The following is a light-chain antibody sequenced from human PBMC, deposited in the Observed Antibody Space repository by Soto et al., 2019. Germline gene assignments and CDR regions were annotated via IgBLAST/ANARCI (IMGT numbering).Light chain of an antibody. CDR1: RSNIGAGYD. Sequence: QSVLTQPPSVSVAPGQRLTISCTVSRSNIGAGYDVHWYQHLPGAAPKLLIYGDNNRPSGVPDRFSGSKSGTSASLAITGVQAEDEADYYCQSSDSSLSGWVFGGGTKLTVL. V-gene: IGLV1-40*01. J-gene: IGLJ2*01. CDR3: QSSDSSLSGWV. CDR2: GDN.